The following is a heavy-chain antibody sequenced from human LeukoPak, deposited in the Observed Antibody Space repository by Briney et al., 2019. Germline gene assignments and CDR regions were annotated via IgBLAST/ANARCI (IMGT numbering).Heavy chain of an antibody. V-gene: IGHV3-48*03. CDR1: GFTFSSYE. D-gene: IGHD3-10*02. J-gene: IGHJ6*04. CDR3: AELGITMIGGV. CDR2: IGISGNTI. Sequence: PGGSLRLSCAVSGFTFSSYEMNWVRQAPGKGLEWVSYIGISGNTIYYADSVKGRFTISRDNAKNSLYLQMNSLRAEDTAVYYCAELGITMIGGVWGKGTTVTISS.